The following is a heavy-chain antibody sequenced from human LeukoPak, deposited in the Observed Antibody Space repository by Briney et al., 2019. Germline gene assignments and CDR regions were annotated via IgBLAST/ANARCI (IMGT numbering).Heavy chain of an antibody. CDR3: ARDLRSLSGSC. CDR2: ISYDGSNK. J-gene: IGHJ4*02. Sequence: PGRSLRLSCAASGFTFSSYAMHWVRQAPGKGLEWVAVISYDGSNKYYADSVKGRFTISRDNSKNTLYLQMNSLRAEDTAVYYCARDLRSLSGSCWGQGTLVTVSS. D-gene: IGHD1-26*01. V-gene: IGHV3-30*04. CDR1: GFTFSSYA.